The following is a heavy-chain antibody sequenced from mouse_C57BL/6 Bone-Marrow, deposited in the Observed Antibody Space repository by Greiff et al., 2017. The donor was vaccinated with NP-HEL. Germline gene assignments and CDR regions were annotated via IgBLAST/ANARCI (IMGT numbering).Heavy chain of an antibody. CDR2: ISSGGDYI. V-gene: IGHV5-9-1*02. J-gene: IGHJ2*01. Sequence: EVQLVESGAGLVKPGGSLKLSCAASGFTFSSYAMSWVRQTPEKRLEWVAYISSGGDYINYADTVKGRFTISRDNARNTLYLQMSSLKSEDTAMYYCTRVYYYGSSSDYWGQGTTLTVSS. CDR1: GFTFSSYA. D-gene: IGHD1-1*01. CDR3: TRVYYYGSSSDY.